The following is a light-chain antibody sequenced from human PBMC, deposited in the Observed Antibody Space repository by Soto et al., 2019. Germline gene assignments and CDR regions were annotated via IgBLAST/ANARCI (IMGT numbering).Light chain of an antibody. CDR3: QTWGTGIQV. J-gene: IGLJ3*02. V-gene: IGLV4-69*01. Sequence: QLVLTQSPSASASLGASVKLTCTLSNGHSSYAIAWHQQQPEKGPRYLMKLNSDGSHSKGDGIPDRFSGSSSGAERYLTISSLHSEDEADYYCQTWGTGIQVFGGGTKLIVL. CDR2: LNSDGSH. CDR1: NGHSSYA.